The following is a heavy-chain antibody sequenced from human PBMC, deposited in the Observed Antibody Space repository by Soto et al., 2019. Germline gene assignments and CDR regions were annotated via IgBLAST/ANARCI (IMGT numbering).Heavy chain of an antibody. CDR2: IIPIFGTA. J-gene: IGHJ5*02. CDR1: GGTFSSYA. D-gene: IGHD6-13*01. Sequence: SVKVSCKASGGTFSSYAISWVRQAPGQGLEWMGGIIPIFGTANYAQKFQGRVTITADESTSTAYMELSSLRSEDTAVYYCARDHDGSSSRKYSSSWPTFDPWGQGTLVTVSS. V-gene: IGHV1-69*13. CDR3: ARDHDGSSSRKYSSSWPTFDP.